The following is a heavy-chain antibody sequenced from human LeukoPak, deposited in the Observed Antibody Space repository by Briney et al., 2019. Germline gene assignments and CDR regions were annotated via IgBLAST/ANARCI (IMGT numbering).Heavy chain of an antibody. CDR1: GGSFSGYY. D-gene: IGHD3-3*01. J-gene: IGHJ4*02. Sequence: SETLSLTCAVYGGSFSGYYWSWIRQPPGKGLEWIGEINHSGSTNYNPSLKSRVTISVDTSKNQFPLKLSSVTAADTAVYYCARGSITIFGVVITAFDYWGQGTLVTVSS. CDR2: INHSGST. CDR3: ARGSITIFGVVITAFDY. V-gene: IGHV4-34*01.